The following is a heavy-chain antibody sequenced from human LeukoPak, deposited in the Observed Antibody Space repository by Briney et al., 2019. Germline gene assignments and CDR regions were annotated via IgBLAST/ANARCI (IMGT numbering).Heavy chain of an antibody. V-gene: IGHV3-21*01. D-gene: IGHD1-26*01. CDR1: GFTFSSYS. Sequence: GGSLRLSCAAPGFTFSSYSMNWVRQAPGKGLEWVSSISSSSSYIYYADSVKGRFTISRDNAKNSLYLQMNSLRAEDTAVYYCASKYSGSYYVGYWGQGTLVTVSS. J-gene: IGHJ4*02. CDR3: ASKYSGSYYVGY. CDR2: ISSSSSYI.